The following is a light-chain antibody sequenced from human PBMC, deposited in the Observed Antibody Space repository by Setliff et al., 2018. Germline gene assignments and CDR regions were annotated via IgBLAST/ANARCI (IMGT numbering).Light chain of an antibody. CDR2: DVT. V-gene: IGLV2-11*01. CDR3: CSYADTYISV. Sequence: ALTQPRSVSGSPGQSVTISCTGTSSDVGRYNFVSWYQQHPGKAPKLIIYDVTKRPSGVPDRFSGSKSGNTASLTISGLQAEDEADYSCCSYADTYISVFGTGTKGTVL. J-gene: IGLJ1*01. CDR1: SSDVGRYNF.